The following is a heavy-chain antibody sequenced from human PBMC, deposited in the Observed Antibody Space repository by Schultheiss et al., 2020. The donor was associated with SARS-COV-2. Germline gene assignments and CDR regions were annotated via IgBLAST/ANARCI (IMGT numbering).Heavy chain of an antibody. D-gene: IGHD2-2*01. Sequence: GESLKISCAASGFTYSNAWMSWVRQAPGKGLEWVAVISYDGSNKYYADSVKGRFTISRDNSKNTLYLQMNSLRAEDTAVYYCAKLLPDIVVVPAAPVVDYWGQGTLVTVSS. V-gene: IGHV3-30*18. J-gene: IGHJ4*02. CDR1: GFTYSNAW. CDR2: ISYDGSNK. CDR3: AKLLPDIVVVPAAPVVDY.